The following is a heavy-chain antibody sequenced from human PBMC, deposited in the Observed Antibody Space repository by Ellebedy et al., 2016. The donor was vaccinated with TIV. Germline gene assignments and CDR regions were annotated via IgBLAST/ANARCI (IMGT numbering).Heavy chain of an antibody. CDR1: GFTFSSYW. CDR2: INSDGSST. Sequence: GESLKISCAASGFTFSSYWMHWVRQAPGKGLVWVSRINSDGSSTSYADSVKGRFTISRDNAKNSLYLQMNSLRAEDTAVYYCARVGDIAAAGTVDYWGQGTLVTVSS. D-gene: IGHD6-13*01. J-gene: IGHJ4*02. V-gene: IGHV3-74*01. CDR3: ARVGDIAAAGTVDY.